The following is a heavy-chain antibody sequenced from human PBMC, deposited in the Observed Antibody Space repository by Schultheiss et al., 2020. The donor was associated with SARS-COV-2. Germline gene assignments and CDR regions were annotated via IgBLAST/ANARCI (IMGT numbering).Heavy chain of an antibody. CDR3: ARHGHYDFWSGYFRPSRDYYGMDV. CDR1: GGSFSGYY. V-gene: IGHV4-59*08. Sequence: SQTLSLTCAVYGGSFSGYYWSWIRQPPGKGLEWIGYIYYSGSTNYNPSLKSRVTISVDTSKNQFSLKLSSVTAADTAVYYCARHGHYDFWSGYFRPSRDYYGMDVWGQGTTVTVSS. CDR2: IYYSGST. J-gene: IGHJ6*02. D-gene: IGHD3-3*01.